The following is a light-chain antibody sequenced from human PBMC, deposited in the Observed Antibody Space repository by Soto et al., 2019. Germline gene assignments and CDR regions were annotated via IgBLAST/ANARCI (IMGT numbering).Light chain of an antibody. J-gene: IGLJ1*01. CDR3: SSYTRSNTYV. CDR2: DVG. Sequence: QSVLTQPASVSGSPGQSITISCTGTNNDLGAFNRVSWSQPHPGLAPRLLIYDVGSRPSGVSDRFSGSRSANTAYLTISGLQAGDEADYYCSSYTRSNTYVFGTGTKVTVL. V-gene: IGLV2-14*01. CDR1: NNDLGAFNR.